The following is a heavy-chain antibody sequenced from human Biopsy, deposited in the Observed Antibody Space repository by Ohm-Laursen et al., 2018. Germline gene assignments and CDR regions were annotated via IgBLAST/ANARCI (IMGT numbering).Heavy chain of an antibody. CDR2: ISSSGTTI. Sequence: SLRLSCSAFGFNFRDYNMNWIRQAPGKGLEWISHISSSGTTIYYGDVVRGRFTISRDNDKNSLFLQMNSLRADDTAVYYCTGRYDIGAYSVDVWGQGTTVIVSS. CDR1: GFNFRDYN. D-gene: IGHD3-9*01. J-gene: IGHJ6*02. V-gene: IGHV3-11*01. CDR3: TGRYDIGAYSVDV.